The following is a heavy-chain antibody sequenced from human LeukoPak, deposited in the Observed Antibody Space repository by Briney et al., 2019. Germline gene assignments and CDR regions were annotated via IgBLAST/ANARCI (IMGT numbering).Heavy chain of an antibody. Sequence: QPRGSLRLSCAASGFTVSSNYMSWVRQAPGKGLEWVSVIYSGGSTYYADSVKGRFTISRDNSKNTLYLQMNSLRAEDTAVYYCARGLYGDYYFDYWGQGTLVTVSS. CDR2: IYSGGST. D-gene: IGHD4-17*01. CDR3: ARGLYGDYYFDY. CDR1: GFTVSSNY. J-gene: IGHJ4*02. V-gene: IGHV3-53*01.